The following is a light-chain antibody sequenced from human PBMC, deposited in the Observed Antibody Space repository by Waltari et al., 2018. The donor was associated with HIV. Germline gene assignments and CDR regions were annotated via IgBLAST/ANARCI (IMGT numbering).Light chain of an antibody. V-gene: IGLV1-44*01. Sequence: QSVLNQSPSASGTPGQRVIISCSGSSSNIGSNTVTWYQQFPGTAPKILIYSYGQPASGFPELFSGAQSATSASLAISGLRSEHEADYYCATCDYSLNAWVFGGGTKLTGL. CDR3: ATCDYSLNAWV. J-gene: IGLJ3*02. CDR2: SYG. CDR1: SSNIGSNT.